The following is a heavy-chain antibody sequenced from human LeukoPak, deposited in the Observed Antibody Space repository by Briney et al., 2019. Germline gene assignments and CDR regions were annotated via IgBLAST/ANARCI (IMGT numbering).Heavy chain of an antibody. Sequence: GGSLRLSCAASGFTFSSYWMHWVRQAPGKGLVWVSRINSDGSSTSYADSVKGRFTISRDNAKNTLYLQMNSLRAEDTAVYYCARRTGYPYYYYYMDVWGKGTTVTVSS. J-gene: IGHJ6*03. CDR3: ARRTGYPYYYYYMDV. CDR2: INSDGSST. D-gene: IGHD1-1*01. CDR1: GFTFSSYW. V-gene: IGHV3-74*01.